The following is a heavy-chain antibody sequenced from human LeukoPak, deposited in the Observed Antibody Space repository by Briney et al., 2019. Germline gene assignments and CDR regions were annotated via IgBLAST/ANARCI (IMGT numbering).Heavy chain of an antibody. CDR2: IYPGDSDT. CDR3: ARHPRGYCSGGSCTNNWFDP. Sequence: GESLKISWKGSGYSFTSYWIGWVRQMPGKGLEWMGIIYPGDSDTRYSPSFQGQVTISADKSISTAYLQWSSLKASDTVMYYCARHPRGYCSGGSCTNNWFDPWGQGTLVTVSS. J-gene: IGHJ5*02. V-gene: IGHV5-51*01. D-gene: IGHD2-15*01. CDR1: GYSFTSYW.